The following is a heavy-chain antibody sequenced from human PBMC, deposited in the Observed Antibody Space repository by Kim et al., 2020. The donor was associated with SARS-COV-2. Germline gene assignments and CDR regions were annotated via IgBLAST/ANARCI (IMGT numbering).Heavy chain of an antibody. CDR3: ARSSVTQVAMGYFDY. V-gene: IGHV1-69*13. D-gene: IGHD5-12*01. CDR1: GGTFSSYA. CDR2: IIPIFGTA. Sequence: SVKVSCKASGGTFSSYAISWVRQAPGQGLEWMGGIIPIFGTANYAQKFQGRVTITADESTSTAYMELSRLRSENTAVYYCARSSVTQVAMGYFDYWGQGTRVTVSS. J-gene: IGHJ4*02.